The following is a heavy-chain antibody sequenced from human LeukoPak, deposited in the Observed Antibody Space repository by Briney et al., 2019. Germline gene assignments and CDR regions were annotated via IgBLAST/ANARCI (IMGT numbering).Heavy chain of an antibody. CDR3: ARSLTYYDFWSGYYIGGGYYYYGMDV. CDR1: GFTFSSYW. D-gene: IGHD3-3*01. J-gene: IGHJ6*02. CDR2: INHNGNVN. Sequence: GGSLRLSCAASGFTFSSYWMNWARQAPGKGLEWVASINHNGNVNYYVDSVKGRFTISRDNAKNSLYLQMNSLRAEDTAVYYCARSLTYYDFWSGYYIGGGYYYYGMDVWGQGTTVTVSS. V-gene: IGHV3-7*01.